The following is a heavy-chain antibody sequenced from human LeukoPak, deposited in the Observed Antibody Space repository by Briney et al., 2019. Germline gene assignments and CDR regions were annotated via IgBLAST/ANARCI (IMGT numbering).Heavy chain of an antibody. D-gene: IGHD3-22*01. J-gene: IGHJ3*02. CDR3: ASLKNYYDSSGYLVTDAFDI. Sequence: ASVKVSCKPSGYTFTALFIHWVRQAPGQGLEWMGWISGYNGNTNYAQKLQGRVTMTTDTSTSTAYMELRSLKSDDTAVYYCASLKNYYDSSGYLVTDAFDIWGQGTMVTVSS. V-gene: IGHV1-18*01. CDR2: ISGYNGNT. CDR1: GYTFTALF.